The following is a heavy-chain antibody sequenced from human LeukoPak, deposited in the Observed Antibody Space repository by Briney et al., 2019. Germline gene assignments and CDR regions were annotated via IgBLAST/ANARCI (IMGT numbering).Heavy chain of an antibody. CDR1: GYTFTGYY. Sequence: ASVKVSCKASGYTFTGYYMHWVRQAPGQGLEWMGWINPNSGGTNYAQKFQGRVTMTRDTSISTAYMELSRLRSDDTAVYYCARTSAAIDYYHSSGYQDYWGQGTLVTVSS. V-gene: IGHV1-2*02. CDR2: INPNSGGT. CDR3: ARTSAAIDYYHSSGYQDY. J-gene: IGHJ4*02. D-gene: IGHD3-22*01.